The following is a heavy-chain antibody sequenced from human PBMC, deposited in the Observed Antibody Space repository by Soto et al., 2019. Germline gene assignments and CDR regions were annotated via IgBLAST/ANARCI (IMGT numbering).Heavy chain of an antibody. Sequence: ASVKVSCKASGYTFTSYDINWVRQATGQGLEWMGWMNPNSGNTGYAQKFQGRVTMTRDTSTSTVYMELSSLRSEDTAVYYCARGRSSSLDAFDIWGQGTMVTVSS. CDR2: MNPNSGNT. J-gene: IGHJ3*02. CDR1: GYTFTSYD. V-gene: IGHV1-8*01. D-gene: IGHD6-13*01. CDR3: ARGRSSSLDAFDI.